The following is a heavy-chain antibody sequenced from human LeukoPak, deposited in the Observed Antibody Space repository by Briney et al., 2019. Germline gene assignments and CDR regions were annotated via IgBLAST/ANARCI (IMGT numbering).Heavy chain of an antibody. Sequence: ASVKVSCKASGYTFTDYYMHWVRQAPGQGLEWMGWINPNSGVTNYAQTFQGRVTMTRDTSISSAYMELSRLRSDDTAVYYCARDSLYGSGSSYNWFDPWGQGTLVTVSS. D-gene: IGHD3-10*01. V-gene: IGHV1-2*02. J-gene: IGHJ5*02. CDR3: ARDSLYGSGSSYNWFDP. CDR2: INPNSGVT. CDR1: GYTFTDYY.